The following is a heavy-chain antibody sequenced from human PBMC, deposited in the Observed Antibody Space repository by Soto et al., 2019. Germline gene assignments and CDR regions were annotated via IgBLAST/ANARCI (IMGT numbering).Heavy chain of an antibody. CDR1: GFTFTKAY. CDR3: ATEGGYPGSNFYGAY. J-gene: IGHJ4*02. Sequence: EVQLVESGGGLVEPGGSIRLSCVASGFTFTKAYMTWVRQAPGKGLEWVGRIKGSHAGGTTDYATSVKGRFTISRDDSKNTLYLQMNSLKTEATYVYYCATEGGYPGSNFYGAYWGQGTLVTVSS. CDR2: IKGSHAGGTT. V-gene: IGHV3-15*01. D-gene: IGHD1-26*01.